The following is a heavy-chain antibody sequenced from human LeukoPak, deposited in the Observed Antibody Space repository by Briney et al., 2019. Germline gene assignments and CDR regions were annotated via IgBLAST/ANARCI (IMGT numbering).Heavy chain of an antibody. V-gene: IGHV4-39*01. D-gene: IGHD3-22*01. CDR1: GGSISSSSFY. CDR2: IYYSGDT. CDR3: ARHKSLGSSAYYYPFDY. J-gene: IGHJ4*02. Sequence: SETLSLTCTVSGGSISSSSFYWGWIRQPPGKGLEWIGSIYYSGDTYYNPSLKSRITISIDTSKNKFSLKLSSVTAADTAVYYCARHKSLGSSAYYYPFDYWGQGTLVTVSS.